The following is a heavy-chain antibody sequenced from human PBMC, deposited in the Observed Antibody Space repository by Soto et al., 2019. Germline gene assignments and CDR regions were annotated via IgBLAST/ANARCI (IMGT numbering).Heavy chain of an antibody. V-gene: IGHV4-30-4*01. J-gene: IGHJ4*02. CDR2: LYNGGST. Sequence: QVQLQESGPGLVKPSQTLSLTCTVSGGSISTVNYWWSWIRQSPDMGLEWNGNLYNGGSTYNNPSLESRVTMSVDTSKNQLSLTLSSVSAADTAVYYCARGPSGDQVDSWGQGTLVTVSS. CDR1: GGSISTVNYW. CDR3: ARGPSGDQVDS. D-gene: IGHD7-27*01.